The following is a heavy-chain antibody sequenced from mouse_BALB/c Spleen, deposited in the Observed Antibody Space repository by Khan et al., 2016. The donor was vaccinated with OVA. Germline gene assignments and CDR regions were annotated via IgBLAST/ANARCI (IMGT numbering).Heavy chain of an antibody. D-gene: IGHD1-1*01. J-gene: IGHJ2*01. CDR3: ARRSLRWDFDY. CDR2: INPSTGYT. V-gene: IGHV1-7*01. Sequence: VQLQESGAELAKPGASVKMSCKASGYTFINYWILWVKQRPGQGLEWIGYINPSTGYTEYNQNFKDKATLTADKSSSTDYMQLSSLTSEDSAVYYCARRSLRWDFDYWGQGTTLTVSS. CDR1: GYTFINYW.